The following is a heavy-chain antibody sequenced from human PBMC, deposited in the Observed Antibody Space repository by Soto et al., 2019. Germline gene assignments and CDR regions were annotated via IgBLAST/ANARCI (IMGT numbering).Heavy chain of an antibody. D-gene: IGHD6-19*01. J-gene: IGHJ4*02. CDR1: GFTFSSYS. CDR3: ARDSSGWYYFDY. CDR2: ISSSSSYI. Sequence: PGGSLRLSCAASGFTFSSYSMNWVRQAPGKGLEWVSSISSSSSYIYYADSVKGRFTISSDNAKNSLYLQMNSLRAEDTAVYYCARDSSGWYYFDYWGQGTLVTVSS. V-gene: IGHV3-21*01.